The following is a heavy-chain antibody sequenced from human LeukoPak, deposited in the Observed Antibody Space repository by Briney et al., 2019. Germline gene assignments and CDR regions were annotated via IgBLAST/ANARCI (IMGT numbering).Heavy chain of an antibody. CDR2: IWYDGSNK. CDR3: AREAMEQWLVTDAFDI. J-gene: IGHJ3*02. V-gene: IGHV3-33*01. Sequence: QPGGSLRLSCAASGFTFSSYGMHWVRQAPGKGLEWVAVIWYDGSNKYYADSVKGRFTISRDNSKNTLYLQMDSLRAEDTAVYYCAREAMEQWLVTDAFDIWGQGTMVTVSS. D-gene: IGHD6-19*01. CDR1: GFTFSSYG.